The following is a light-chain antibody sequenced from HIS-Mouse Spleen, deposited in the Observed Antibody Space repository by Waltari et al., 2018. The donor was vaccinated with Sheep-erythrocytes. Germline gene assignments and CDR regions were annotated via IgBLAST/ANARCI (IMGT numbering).Light chain of an antibody. CDR1: SSDVGGYNY. J-gene: IGLJ3*02. CDR3: SSYTSSSTYWV. V-gene: IGLV2-14*03. Sequence: QSALTQPASVSGSPGQSITISCTGTSSDVGGYNYVPWYQQHPGKAPKLMIYDVSNRPSGVSNRCSGSKSGNTASLTISGLQAEDEADYYCSSYTSSSTYWVFGGGTKLTVL. CDR2: DVS.